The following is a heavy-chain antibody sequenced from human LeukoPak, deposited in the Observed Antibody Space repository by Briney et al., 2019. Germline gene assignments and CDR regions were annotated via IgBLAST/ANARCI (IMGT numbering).Heavy chain of an antibody. CDR1: GYSISSGFT. CDR3: ARRAVGAAFDY. V-gene: IGHV4-38-2*02. Sequence: SETLSLTCIVSGYSISSGFTWGWIRQPPGKGLEWIGTLYYNGRTFYKTSLKSLVTIPVDTSMNQFSLRLTSVSAADTAVYYCARRAVGAAFDYWGQGALVTVSS. D-gene: IGHD1-26*01. J-gene: IGHJ4*02. CDR2: LYYNGRT.